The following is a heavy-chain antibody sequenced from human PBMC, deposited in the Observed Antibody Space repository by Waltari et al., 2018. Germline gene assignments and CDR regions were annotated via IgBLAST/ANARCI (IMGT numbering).Heavy chain of an antibody. J-gene: IGHJ6*02. CDR1: GGSFSGYY. CDR3: ARKRCCDCFVYYYYCMDV. V-gene: IGHV4-34*01. Sequence: QVQLQQWGAGLLKPSETLSLTCAVHGGSFSGYYWSWIRQPPGEGREGIGEINHSGSTNSSPSLTSLVTISVDTSKNQFSLKLSSVTAADTAVYYCARKRCCDCFVYYYYCMDVWGQGTTVTVSS. D-gene: IGHD3-9*01. CDR2: INHSGST.